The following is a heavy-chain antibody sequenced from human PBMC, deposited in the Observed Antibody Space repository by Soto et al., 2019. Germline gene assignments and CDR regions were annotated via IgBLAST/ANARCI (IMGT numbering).Heavy chain of an antibody. J-gene: IGHJ4*02. D-gene: IGHD3-10*01. V-gene: IGHV4-59*01. CDR3: ARDQNYYGSGSYLY. Sequence: SXTLSLTCTVSGGSISSYYWSWIRQPPGKGLEWIGYIYYSGSTNYNPSLKSRVTMSVDTSKNQFSLKLSSVTAADTAVYYCARDQNYYGSGSYLYWGQGTLVTVSS. CDR2: IYYSGST. CDR1: GGSISSYY.